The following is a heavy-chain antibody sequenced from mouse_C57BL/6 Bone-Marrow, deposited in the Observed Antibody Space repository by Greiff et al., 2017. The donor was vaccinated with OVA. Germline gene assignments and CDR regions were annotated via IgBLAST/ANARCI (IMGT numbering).Heavy chain of an antibody. CDR3: ARSTPYSKYYYAMDY. CDR1: GYSITSGYY. CDR2: ISYDGSN. J-gene: IGHJ4*01. V-gene: IGHV3-6*01. Sequence: EVQLQQSGPGLVKPSQSLSLTCSVPGYSITSGYYWNWIRQFPGNKLEWMGYISYDGSNNYNPSLKNRISITRDTSKNQFFLKLNSVTTEDTATYYCARSTPYSKYYYAMDYWGQGTSVTVSS. D-gene: IGHD2-5*01.